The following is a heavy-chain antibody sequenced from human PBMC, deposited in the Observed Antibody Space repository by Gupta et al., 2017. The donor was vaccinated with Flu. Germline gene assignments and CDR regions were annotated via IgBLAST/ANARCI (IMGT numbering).Heavy chain of an antibody. CDR3: ARVKEVTPRHWLDP. CDR2: ISVYNGIA. CDR1: GYTFTSYH. D-gene: IGHD2-15*01. J-gene: IGHJ5*02. Sequence: QVQLVQSGSEVKKPGASVKVSCKASGYTFTSYHIAWARPAPGQGLEWMGWISVYNGIANYMRKFRDRDIITADTATTTSHMEVRGLTSDDTAVYYCARVKEVTPRHWLDPWGQGTLVTVSS. V-gene: IGHV1-18*01.